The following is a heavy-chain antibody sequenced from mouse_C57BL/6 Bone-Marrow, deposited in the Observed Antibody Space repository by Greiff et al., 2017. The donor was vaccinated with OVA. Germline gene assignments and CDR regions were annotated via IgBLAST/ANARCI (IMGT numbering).Heavy chain of an antibody. CDR3: ARREKAFYFDY. D-gene: IGHD6-1*01. Sequence: VQLQQSGAELVRPGSSVKLSCKASGYTFTSYWMHWVKQRPIQGLEWIGNIDPSDSETHSNQKFKDKATLTVDKSSSTAYMQLSSLTSEDSAVYYCARREKAFYFDYWGQGTTLTVSS. CDR1: GYTFTSYW. V-gene: IGHV1-52*01. J-gene: IGHJ2*01. CDR2: IDPSDSET.